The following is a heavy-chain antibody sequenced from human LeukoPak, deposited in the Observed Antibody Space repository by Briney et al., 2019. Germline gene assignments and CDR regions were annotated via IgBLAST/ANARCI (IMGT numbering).Heavy chain of an antibody. CDR2: IYYSGST. D-gene: IGHD5-12*01. CDR1: GGSISNYY. V-gene: IGHV4-59*08. CDR3: ERQWLFFDY. J-gene: IGHJ4*02. Sequence: PSETLSLTCTVSGGSISNYYWSWIRQPPGKGLEWIGYIYYSGSTNYNPSLKSRVTISVDTSKNQFSLKLSSVTAADTAVYYCERQWLFFDYWGQGTLVTVSS.